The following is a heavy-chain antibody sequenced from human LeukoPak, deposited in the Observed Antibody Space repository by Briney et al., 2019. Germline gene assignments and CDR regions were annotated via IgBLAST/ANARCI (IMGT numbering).Heavy chain of an antibody. J-gene: IGHJ5*02. Sequence: SETLSLTCTVSGYSISSGFYWGWIRQPPGKGLEWIGSIYHRGSTYYNPSLKSRVTISVDTSKNQFSLKLSSVTAADTAVYYCARDPVGCSGGSCYKPHNWFDPWGQGTLVTVSS. CDR1: GYSISSGFY. V-gene: IGHV4-38-2*02. D-gene: IGHD2-15*01. CDR2: IYHRGST. CDR3: ARDPVGCSGGSCYKPHNWFDP.